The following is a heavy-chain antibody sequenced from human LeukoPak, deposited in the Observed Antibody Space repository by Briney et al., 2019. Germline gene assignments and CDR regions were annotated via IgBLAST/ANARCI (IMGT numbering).Heavy chain of an antibody. J-gene: IGHJ4*02. V-gene: IGHV3-15*01. CDR3: TTDRARYSYGYSY. D-gene: IGHD5-18*01. CDR1: GFTFSNAW. Sequence: GGSLRLSCVASGFTFSNAWMSWVRQAPGKGLEWVGRIKSKTDGGTTDYAAPVKGRFTISRDDSKNTLYLQMNSLKTEDTAVYYCTTDRARYSYGYSYWGQGTLVTVSS. CDR2: IKSKTDGGTT.